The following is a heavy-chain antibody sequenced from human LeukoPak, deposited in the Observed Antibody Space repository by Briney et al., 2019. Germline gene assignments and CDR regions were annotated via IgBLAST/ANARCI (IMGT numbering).Heavy chain of an antibody. Sequence: ASVKDSCQVCRWTHIRYLCYSLRPAPGKGLDWMGWINPNSGGTNYAQKFQGRVTMTRDKSISTAYIELSSLRADDTAVYYCARGRVQTKPMAWFDPWGQGTLVTVSS. CDR1: RWTHIRYL. CDR3: ARGRVQTKPMAWFDP. V-gene: IGHV1-2*02. J-gene: IGHJ5*02. CDR2: INPNSGGT. D-gene: IGHD1-14*01.